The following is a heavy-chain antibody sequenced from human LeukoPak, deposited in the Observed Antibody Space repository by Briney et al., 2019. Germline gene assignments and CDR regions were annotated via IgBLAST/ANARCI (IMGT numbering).Heavy chain of an antibody. Sequence: SETLSLTCTVSGGSISSSSYYWGWIRQPPGKGLEWIGSIYYSGSTYYNPSLKSRVTISVDTSKNQFSLKLSSVTAADTAVYYCARETGRIVPMVYDCFDYWGQGTLVTVSS. V-gene: IGHV4-39*07. CDR3: ARETGRIVPMVYDCFDY. CDR1: GGSISSSSYY. D-gene: IGHD2-8*01. CDR2: IYYSGST. J-gene: IGHJ4*02.